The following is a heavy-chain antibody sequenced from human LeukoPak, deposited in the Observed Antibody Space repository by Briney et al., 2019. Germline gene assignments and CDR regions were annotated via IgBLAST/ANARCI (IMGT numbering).Heavy chain of an antibody. J-gene: IGHJ4*02. V-gene: IGHV3-11*01. CDR2: ISRSGSTK. CDR1: GFTFSDYN. Sequence: GGSLRLSCAASGFTFSDYNMRWIRQAPGKGLEWVSSISRSGSTKYYADSVKGRFTISRDNAKNSLFLQMNSLRAEDTAVYYCARDRDPRELLWFGELETYFDYWGQGTLVTVSS. CDR3: ARDRDPRELLWFGELETYFDY. D-gene: IGHD3-10*01.